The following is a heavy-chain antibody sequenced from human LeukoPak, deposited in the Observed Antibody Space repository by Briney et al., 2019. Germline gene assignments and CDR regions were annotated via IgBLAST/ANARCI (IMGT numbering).Heavy chain of an antibody. V-gene: IGHV3-30*18. D-gene: IGHD6-19*01. CDR1: GFNFISYG. CDR2: ISHDENIK. CDR3: AKGGSSGWNFIDY. Sequence: GGSLRLSCAASGFNFISYGIHWVRQAPGKGLEWVAIISHDENIKYYADSVKGRFSISRDNSKKTMYLQMNSLRPEDTAVYYCAKGGSSGWNFIDYCGQGTLVTVSS. J-gene: IGHJ4*02.